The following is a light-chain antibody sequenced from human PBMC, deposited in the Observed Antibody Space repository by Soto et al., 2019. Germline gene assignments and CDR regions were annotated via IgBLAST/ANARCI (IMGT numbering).Light chain of an antibody. CDR3: QSYDSSLSGWV. Sequence: QSVLTQPPSVSGAPGQRVTISCTESSSNIGAGYDVHWYQQLPGTAPKLLIYGNSNRPSGVPDRFSGSKSGTSASLAITGRQAEDEDDDYCQSYDSSLSGWVFGGGTKLTVL. V-gene: IGLV1-40*01. CDR2: GNS. CDR1: SSNIGAGYD. J-gene: IGLJ3*02.